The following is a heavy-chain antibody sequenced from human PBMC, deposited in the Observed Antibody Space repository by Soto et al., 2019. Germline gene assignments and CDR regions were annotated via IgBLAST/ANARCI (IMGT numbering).Heavy chain of an antibody. CDR2: IYSAGNT. D-gene: IGHD3-3*01. CDR3: ARLLGWRADY. CDR1: GFTVSTNY. Sequence: EVRLVESGGGLVQPGGSLRLSCAASGFTVSTNYMSWVRQAPGKGLEWVSIIYSAGNTYYADSVKGRFTISRDNSKNTLYLQMNSLRAEDTAVYYCARLLGWRADYWGQGTLVTVSS. J-gene: IGHJ4*02. V-gene: IGHV3-66*04.